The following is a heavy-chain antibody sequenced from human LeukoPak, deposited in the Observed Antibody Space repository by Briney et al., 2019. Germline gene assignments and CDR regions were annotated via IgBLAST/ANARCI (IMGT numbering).Heavy chain of an antibody. CDR2: ISSSSSYI. CDR3: ARDRIAAAGTYLDAFDI. CDR1: GFTFSSYS. V-gene: IGHV3-21*01. J-gene: IGHJ3*02. D-gene: IGHD6-13*01. Sequence: GGSLRLSCAASGFTFSSYSMNWVRQAPGKGLEWVSSISSSSSYIYYADSVKGRFTISRDNAKNSLYLQMNSLRAEDTAVYYCARDRIAAAGTYLDAFDIWGQGTMVTVSS.